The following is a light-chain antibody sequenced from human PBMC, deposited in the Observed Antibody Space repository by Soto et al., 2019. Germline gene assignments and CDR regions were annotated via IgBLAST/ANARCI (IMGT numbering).Light chain of an antibody. CDR3: MQALQTPYT. V-gene: IGKV2-28*01. CDR1: QSLLHSNAYNF. J-gene: IGKJ2*01. Sequence: DIVMTQSPLSLPVTPGEPASISCRSSQSLLHSNAYNFLDWYLQTPGQSPQLLIYLGSNRASGVPDRFSGSGSGTDFTLKISRVEAEDVGVHYCMQALQTPYTFGQGTKLEIK. CDR2: LGS.